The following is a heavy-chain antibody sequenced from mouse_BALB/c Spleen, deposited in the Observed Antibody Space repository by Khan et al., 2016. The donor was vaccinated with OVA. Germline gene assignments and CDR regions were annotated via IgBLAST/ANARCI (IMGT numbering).Heavy chain of an antibody. J-gene: IGHJ4*01. CDR2: ISYSGST. D-gene: IGHD2-3*01. Sequence: EVKLLESGPGLVKPSQSLSLTCTVTGYSITSDYAWNWIRQFPGNKLEWMGYISYSGSTNYNPALKSRISITRDTSKNQFFLPLNSVTTEDTATYYCARDGSRYNYAMDYWGQGTSVTVSS. V-gene: IGHV3-2*02. CDR1: GYSITSDYA. CDR3: ARDGSRYNYAMDY.